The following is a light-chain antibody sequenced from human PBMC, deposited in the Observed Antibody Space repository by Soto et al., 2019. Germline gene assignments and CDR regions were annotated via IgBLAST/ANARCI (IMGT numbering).Light chain of an antibody. J-gene: IGKJ1*01. CDR1: QSISNH. Sequence: DIQMTQSPSSLSASVEDRVIITCRASQSISNHLNWYQQKPVKAPKLLIFAASSLQSGVPSRFSGSRSGPDFTLTISSLQPEDFAPYYCQQSYSSPPTFGQGTKVDIK. CDR2: AAS. CDR3: QQSYSSPPT. V-gene: IGKV1-39*01.